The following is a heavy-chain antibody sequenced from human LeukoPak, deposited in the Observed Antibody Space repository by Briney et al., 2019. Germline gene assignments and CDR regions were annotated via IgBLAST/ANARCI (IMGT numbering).Heavy chain of an antibody. CDR2: IYYSGST. Sequence: SETLSLTCTVSGGSISSYHWSWIRQPPGKGLEWIGYIYYSGSTNYNPSLKSRVTISVDTSKNQFSLKLSSVTAADTAVYYCARDSVDPNYYYYGMDVWGQGTTVTVSS. J-gene: IGHJ6*02. CDR1: GGSISSYH. V-gene: IGHV4-59*01. CDR3: ARDSVDPNYYYYGMDV.